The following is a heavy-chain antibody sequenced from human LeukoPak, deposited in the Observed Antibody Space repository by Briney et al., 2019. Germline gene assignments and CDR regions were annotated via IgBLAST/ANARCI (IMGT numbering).Heavy chain of an antibody. V-gene: IGHV3-23*01. CDR2: ISGSGGST. Sequence: GGSLRLSCAASGFTFSSYAMSWVRQAPGKGLEWVSAISGSGGSTYYADSVKGRFTISRDNSKNTLYLQMNRLRAEDTAVYYCAKGGITMIVVVPPDYYYGMDVWGQGTTVTVSS. D-gene: IGHD3-22*01. CDR1: GFTFSSYA. CDR3: AKGGITMIVVVPPDYYYGMDV. J-gene: IGHJ6*02.